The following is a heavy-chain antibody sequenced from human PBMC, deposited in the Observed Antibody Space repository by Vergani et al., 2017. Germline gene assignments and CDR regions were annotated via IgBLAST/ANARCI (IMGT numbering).Heavy chain of an antibody. Sequence: QVQLQESGPGLVKPSETLSLTCTVSGGSISSYYWSWIRQPPGKGLEWIGSIYHSGSTYYNPSLKSRVTISVDTSKNQFSLKLSSVTAADTAVYYCARTGREQWLGYAFGYWGQGTLVTVSS. CDR1: GGSISSYY. J-gene: IGHJ4*02. CDR2: IYHSGST. CDR3: ARTGREQWLGYAFGY. V-gene: IGHV4-59*04. D-gene: IGHD6-19*01.